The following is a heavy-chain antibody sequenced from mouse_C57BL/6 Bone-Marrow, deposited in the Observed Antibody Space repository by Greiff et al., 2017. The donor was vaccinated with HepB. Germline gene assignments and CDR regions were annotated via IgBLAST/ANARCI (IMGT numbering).Heavy chain of an antibody. Sequence: QVQLQQPGAELVKPGASVKVSCKASGYTFTSYWMHWVKQRPGQGLEWIGMIHPNSGSTNYNEKFKSKATLTVDKSSSTAYMQLSSLTSEDSAVYYCARIYYDYVGYWGQGTTLTVSS. CDR1: GYTFTSYW. V-gene: IGHV1-64*01. J-gene: IGHJ2*01. D-gene: IGHD2-4*01. CDR3: ARIYYDYVGY. CDR2: IHPNSGST.